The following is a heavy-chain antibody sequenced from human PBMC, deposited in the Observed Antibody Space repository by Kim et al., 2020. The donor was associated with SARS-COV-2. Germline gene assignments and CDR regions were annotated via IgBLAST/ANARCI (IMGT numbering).Heavy chain of an antibody. CDR1: GGSISSSSYY. J-gene: IGHJ5*02. D-gene: IGHD3-16*01. Sequence: SETLSLTCTVSGGSISSSSYYWGWIRQPPGKGLEWIGSIYYSGSTYYNPSLKSRVTISVDTSKNQFSLKLSSVTAADTAVYYCARGEMVENWFDTWGQGT. CDR3: ARGEMVENWFDT. CDR2: IYYSGST. V-gene: IGHV4-39*01.